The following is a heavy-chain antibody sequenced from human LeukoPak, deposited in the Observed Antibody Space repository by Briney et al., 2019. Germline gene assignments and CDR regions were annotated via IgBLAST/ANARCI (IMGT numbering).Heavy chain of an antibody. CDR2: INQVESEK. CDR3: ARLSAYYYGSYFYYYMDV. CDR1: GFSFSSYW. Sequence: PGGSLRLSCEASGFSFSSYWMSWVRQAPGKGPEWVANINQVESEKYYVDSVKGRFTISRDNAKNSVYLQMKNLRAEDTALYYCARLSAYYYGSYFYYYMDVWGKGTTVTVSS. V-gene: IGHV3-7*01. J-gene: IGHJ6*03. D-gene: IGHD3-10*01.